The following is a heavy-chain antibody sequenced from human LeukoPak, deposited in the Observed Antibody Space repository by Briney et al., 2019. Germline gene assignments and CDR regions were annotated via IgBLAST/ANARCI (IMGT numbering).Heavy chain of an antibody. Sequence: PGRSLRLSCAASGFTFSSYGMHWVRQAPGKGLEWVAVIWYDGSNEYYADSVKGRFTISRDNSKNTLYLQMNSLRAEDTAVYYCAKGPRITIFGVVTTNFDYWGQGTLVTVSS. CDR1: GFTFSSYG. CDR3: AKGPRITIFGVVTTNFDY. V-gene: IGHV3-33*06. J-gene: IGHJ4*02. D-gene: IGHD3-3*01. CDR2: IWYDGSNE.